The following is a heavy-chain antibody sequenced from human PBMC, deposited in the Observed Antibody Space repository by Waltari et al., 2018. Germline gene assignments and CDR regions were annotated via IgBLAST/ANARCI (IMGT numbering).Heavy chain of an antibody. V-gene: IGHV3-74*01. CDR1: GFTFSRYW. D-gene: IGHD6-19*01. J-gene: IGHJ6*02. Sequence: EEQLVESGGGLAQPGESPSLSCAASGFTFSRYWMDWVRQAPGKGLVWVSRINSDGSSTTYADSVKGRFTISRDNAKNTLYVQMNRLRAEDTAVYYCARVATKTYSSPVPGRPYYYGMDVWGQGTTVTVSS. CDR2: INSDGSST. CDR3: ARVATKTYSSPVPGRPYYYGMDV.